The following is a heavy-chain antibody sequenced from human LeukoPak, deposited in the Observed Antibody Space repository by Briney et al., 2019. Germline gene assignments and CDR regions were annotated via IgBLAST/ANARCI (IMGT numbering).Heavy chain of an antibody. J-gene: IGHJ4*02. CDR3: AREPYYDSSGYCLDY. Sequence: PGGSLRLSCAASGFTYRNYEMNWVRQAPGKGLEWVAYISGSGSATFYADSVKGRFHISRDNAKNSLYLQMNSLRAEDTALYYCAREPYYDSSGYCLDYWGQGTLVTVSS. D-gene: IGHD3-22*01. CDR2: ISGSGSAT. V-gene: IGHV3-48*03. CDR1: GFTYRNYE.